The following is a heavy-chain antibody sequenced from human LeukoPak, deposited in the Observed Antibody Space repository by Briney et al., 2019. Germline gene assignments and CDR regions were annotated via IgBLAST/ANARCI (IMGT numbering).Heavy chain of an antibody. CDR2: IIPISGTA. CDR3: ASTITIFGVVMGDAFDI. V-gene: IGHV1-69*13. CDR1: GGTFSSYA. Sequence: SVKVSCKASGGTFSSYAISWVRQAPGQGLEWMGGIIPISGTANYAQKFQGRVTITADESTSTAYMELSSLRSEDTAVYYCASTITIFGVVMGDAFDIWGQGTMVTVSS. D-gene: IGHD3-3*01. J-gene: IGHJ3*02.